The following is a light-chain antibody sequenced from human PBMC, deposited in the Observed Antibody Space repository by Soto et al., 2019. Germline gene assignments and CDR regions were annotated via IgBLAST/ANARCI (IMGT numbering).Light chain of an antibody. Sequence: QSVLTQPPSVSGAPGQRVTISCTGGASNIGANYDVHWYQQLPGTAPKLLIYGTSNRPSGVPDRFSGSKSGTSASLAITGLQAEDEADYYCAAWDDSLNGVIFGGGTKLTVL. V-gene: IGLV1-40*01. CDR2: GTS. CDR3: AAWDDSLNGVI. CDR1: ASNIGANYD. J-gene: IGLJ2*01.